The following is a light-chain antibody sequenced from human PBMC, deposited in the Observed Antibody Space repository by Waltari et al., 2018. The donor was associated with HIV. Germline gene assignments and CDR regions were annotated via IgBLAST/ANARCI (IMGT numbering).Light chain of an antibody. CDR3: QQYGNSPLT. CDR1: QSISSY. Sequence: DIQMTQSPSSLSASVEDRVTITCRASQSISSYLNWYQQKPGKAPKLLIYAASSLQSGVPSRFSGSGSGTDFTLTISSLQPEDCAVYYCQQYGNSPLTFGGGTKVEIK. J-gene: IGKJ4*01. V-gene: IGKV1-39*01. CDR2: AAS.